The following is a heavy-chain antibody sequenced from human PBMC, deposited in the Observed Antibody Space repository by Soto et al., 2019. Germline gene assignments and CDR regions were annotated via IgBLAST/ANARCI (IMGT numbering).Heavy chain of an antibody. Sequence: QITLKESGPTLVKPTQTLTLTCTFSGFSLSISEVGVGWIRQPPGKALEWLALIYSDDDKRYNPSLRTRLTTPXXXSXXQVVLTMTTMDPVDTATYYCAHFVSVITLRDAFDIWGQGTMVTVSS. J-gene: IGHJ3*02. V-gene: IGHV2-5*02. D-gene: IGHD1-20*01. CDR2: IYSDDDK. CDR1: GFSLSISEVG. CDR3: AHFVSVITLRDAFDI.